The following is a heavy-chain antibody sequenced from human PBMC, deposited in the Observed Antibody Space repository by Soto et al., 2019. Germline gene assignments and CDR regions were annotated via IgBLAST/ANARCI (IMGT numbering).Heavy chain of an antibody. Sequence: GGSLRLSCAASGFTFSTYSMSWVRQAPGKGLEWVAHITASGGTTYYADSVRGRFTISRDTSRSTLYLQMNSLRAEDTALYYCAKCMQAYWNYDAHHIWGQGXMVTVSS. J-gene: IGHJ3*02. V-gene: IGHV3-23*01. CDR1: GFTFSTYS. D-gene: IGHD1-7*01. CDR2: ITASGGTT. CDR3: AKCMQAYWNYDAHHI.